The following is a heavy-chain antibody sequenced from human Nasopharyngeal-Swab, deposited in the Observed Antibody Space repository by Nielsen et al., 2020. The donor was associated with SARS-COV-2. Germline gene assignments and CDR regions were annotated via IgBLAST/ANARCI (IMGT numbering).Heavy chain of an antibody. CDR1: GGSISSSSYY. D-gene: IGHD6-13*01. V-gene: IGHV4-39*07. Sequence: SETLSLTCTVSGGSISSSSYYWGWIRQPPGKGLEWIGSIYYSGSTSYNPSLKSRVTISVDTSKNQFSLKLSSVTAADTAVYYCVGSSWYGDYYYYYGRDVWGQGTTVTVSS. CDR2: IYYSGST. J-gene: IGHJ6*02. CDR3: VGSSWYGDYYYYYGRDV.